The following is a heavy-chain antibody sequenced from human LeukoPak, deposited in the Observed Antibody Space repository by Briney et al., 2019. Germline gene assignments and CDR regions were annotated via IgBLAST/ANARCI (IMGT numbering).Heavy chain of an antibody. D-gene: IGHD3-22*01. J-gene: IGHJ4*02. Sequence: ASVKVSCKASGYTFTGYYMHWVRQAPGQGLGWMGWINPNSGGTNYAQKFQGWVTMTRDTSISTAYMELSRLRSDDTAVYYCARAYYYDSSGYSNWGQGTLVTVSS. CDR1: GYTFTGYY. CDR2: INPNSGGT. V-gene: IGHV1-2*04. CDR3: ARAYYYDSSGYSN.